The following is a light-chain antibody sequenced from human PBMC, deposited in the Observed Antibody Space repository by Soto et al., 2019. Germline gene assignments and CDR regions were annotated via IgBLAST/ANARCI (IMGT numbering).Light chain of an antibody. V-gene: IGKV3-11*01. CDR3: QQRSYWPPYT. Sequence: IVITQSPVTLALSPEERATLSYRVSQSVNSYLAWYQQKPGQAPRLLIYDASNSATCIPARLSGSGSGTDFSLTISSLESEDSAVYYCQQRSYWPPYTFGQGTKVDI. CDR2: DAS. J-gene: IGKJ2*01. CDR1: QSVNSY.